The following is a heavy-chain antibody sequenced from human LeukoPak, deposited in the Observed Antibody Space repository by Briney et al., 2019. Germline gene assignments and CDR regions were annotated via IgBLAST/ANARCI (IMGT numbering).Heavy chain of an antibody. CDR1: GGYISSTAW. CDR3: ARNWRTYDNGGYWFDP. D-gene: IGHD3-22*01. J-gene: IGHJ5*02. CDR2: IYHSGGT. V-gene: IGHV4-4*02. Sequence: SGTLSLTCAVSGGYISSTAWWSWVRQPPGKGLEWIGEIYHSGGTKYNPSLKSRVTLSVDKSKNEFALKVTSVTAADTAVYYCARNWRTYDNGGYWFDPWGQGTLVTVSS.